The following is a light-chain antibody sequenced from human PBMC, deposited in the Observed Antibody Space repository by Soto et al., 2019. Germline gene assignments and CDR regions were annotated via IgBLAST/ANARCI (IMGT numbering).Light chain of an antibody. CDR1: QSVRNN. CDR3: QQRSNWPGT. J-gene: IGKJ1*01. CDR2: GAS. V-gene: IGKV3-15*01. Sequence: DTVMTQSPATLSVSPGERATLSCRASQSVRNNLAWYQQKPGQAPRLLIYGASTRATGIPARFSGSGSGTEFTLTISSLQSEDFAVYYCQQRSNWPGTFGQGTKVDIK.